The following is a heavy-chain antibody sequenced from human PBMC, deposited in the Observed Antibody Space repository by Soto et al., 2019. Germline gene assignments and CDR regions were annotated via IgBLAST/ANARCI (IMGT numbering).Heavy chain of an antibody. V-gene: IGHV4-39*01. D-gene: IGHD2-15*01. J-gene: IGHJ4*02. CDR1: GVSLNSGHYY. CDR2: IYYDEST. CDR3: GKVLIGATRHTDVDS. Sequence: QVQLQESGPGLLKPLETLSLTCTVSGVSLNSGHYYWVWIRQSPGKGLAWIASIYYDESTYYNPSLTRRVTISTDKPQNQFSLTLKSVTAADTAVYYCGKVLIGATRHTDVDSWGQGALVTVSS.